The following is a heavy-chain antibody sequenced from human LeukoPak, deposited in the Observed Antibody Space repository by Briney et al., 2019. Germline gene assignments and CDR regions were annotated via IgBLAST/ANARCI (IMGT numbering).Heavy chain of an antibody. CDR3: ARSWNDGGYFDY. J-gene: IGHJ4*02. CDR1: GYTFTGYY. D-gene: IGHD1-1*01. V-gene: IGHV1-2*06. CDR2: INPNSGGT. Sequence: GASVKVSCKASGYTFTGYYMHWVRQAPGQGLEWMGRINPNSGGTNYAQKLQGRVTMTTDTSTSTAYMELRSLRSDDTAVYYCARSWNDGGYFDYWGQGTLVTVSS.